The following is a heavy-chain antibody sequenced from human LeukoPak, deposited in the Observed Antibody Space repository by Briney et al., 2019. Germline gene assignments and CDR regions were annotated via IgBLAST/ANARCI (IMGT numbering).Heavy chain of an antibody. CDR3: ARTSHSSGWSNQKVFDY. CDR1: GYTFSTYW. J-gene: IGHJ4*02. V-gene: IGHV5-51*01. Sequence: GESLKISCQCSGYTFSTYWIGWVRPMPGKGLGWMAIINPGDSDTRYSPSFQGQVTISADKSISAAYLQWSSLKASDTAVYYCARTSHSSGWSNQKVFDYWGQGTPVTVSS. D-gene: IGHD6-19*01. CDR2: INPGDSDT.